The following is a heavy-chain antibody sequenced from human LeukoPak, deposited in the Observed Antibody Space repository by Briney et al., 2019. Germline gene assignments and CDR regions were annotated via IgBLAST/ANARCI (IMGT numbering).Heavy chain of an antibody. CDR2: IYSGGYT. CDR3: AKVVDEGIVGATGLDY. Sequence: GGSLRLSCAASGFTVSSNYMSWVRQAPGKGLEWVSVIYSGGYTYYVDSVKGRFTISRDKSKNTLYLQMNSLRAEDTAVYYCAKVVDEGIVGATGLDYWGQGTLVTVSS. J-gene: IGHJ4*02. CDR1: GFTVSSNY. V-gene: IGHV3-53*01. D-gene: IGHD1-26*01.